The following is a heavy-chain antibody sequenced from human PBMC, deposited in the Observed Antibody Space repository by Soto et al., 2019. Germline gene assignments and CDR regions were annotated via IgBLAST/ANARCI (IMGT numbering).Heavy chain of an antibody. D-gene: IGHD3-22*01. CDR3: ARRAVADYYDSSSYNWFDP. V-gene: IGHV4-59*01. CDR1: GGSISSYY. CDR2: IYYSGST. J-gene: IGHJ5*02. Sequence: SETLSLTCTVSGGSISSYYWSWIRQPPGKGLEWIGYIYYSGSTNYNPSLKSRVTISVDTSKNQFSLKLSSVTAADTAVYYCARRAVADYYDSSSYNWFDPCGQGTLVTVSP.